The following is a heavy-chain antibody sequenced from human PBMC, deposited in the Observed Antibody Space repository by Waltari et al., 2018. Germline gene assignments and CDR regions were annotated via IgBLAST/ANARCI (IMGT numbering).Heavy chain of an antibody. Sequence: EVQLLASGGGLVQPGGSLRLSCAASGFTFRSYAMSLVRQAPGQGLEWVSAISGRGGSTYYADSVKGRFTISRDNSKNTLYLQMNSLRAEDTAVYYCAKEPPTLYDFWSGYPPYYYGMDVWGQGTTVTVSS. D-gene: IGHD3-3*01. V-gene: IGHV3-23*01. CDR2: ISGRGGST. CDR3: AKEPPTLYDFWSGYPPYYYGMDV. CDR1: GFTFRSYA. J-gene: IGHJ6*02.